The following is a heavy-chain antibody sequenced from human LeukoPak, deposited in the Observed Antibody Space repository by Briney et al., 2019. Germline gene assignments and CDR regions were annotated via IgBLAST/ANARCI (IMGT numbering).Heavy chain of an antibody. V-gene: IGHV4-59*01. CDR3: AREGPRGTTSH. J-gene: IGHJ4*02. Sequence: SETLSLTCTVSGGSISGYYWSWIRQPPGKGLEWIGYIYYSGSTNYNPSLKSRVTISVDTSKNQFSLKLSSVTAADTAVYYCAREGPRGTTSHWGQGTLVTVSS. CDR1: GGSISGYY. CDR2: IYYSGST. D-gene: IGHD4-17*01.